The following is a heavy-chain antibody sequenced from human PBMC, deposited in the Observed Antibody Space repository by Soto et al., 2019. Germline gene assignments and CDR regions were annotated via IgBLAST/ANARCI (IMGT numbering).Heavy chain of an antibody. CDR3: ARSYGDYVFDY. J-gene: IGHJ4*02. Sequence: QVQLQESGPGLVKPSEPLSLTCTVSGGSISSYYWSWIRQPPGKGLEWIGSIYHSGSTNYSPSLKSRVTISVDTSKNQFSLKLSSVTAADTAVYYCARSYGDYVFDYWGQGTLVTVSS. CDR2: IYHSGST. V-gene: IGHV4-59*01. D-gene: IGHD4-17*01. CDR1: GGSISSYY.